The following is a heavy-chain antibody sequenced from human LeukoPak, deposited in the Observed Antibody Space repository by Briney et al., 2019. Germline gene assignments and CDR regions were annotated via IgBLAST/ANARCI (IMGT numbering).Heavy chain of an antibody. CDR3: ARGRWHYYGSSGYYSTPLDY. D-gene: IGHD3-22*01. J-gene: IGHJ4*02. Sequence: GRSLRLSCAASGFTFSSYAMHWVRQAPGKGLEWVAVISYDGSNKYYADSVKGRFTISRDKSKNTLYLQMNSLRAEDTAVYYCARGRWHYYGSSGYYSTPLDYWGQGTLVTVSS. V-gene: IGHV3-30*04. CDR1: GFTFSSYA. CDR2: ISYDGSNK.